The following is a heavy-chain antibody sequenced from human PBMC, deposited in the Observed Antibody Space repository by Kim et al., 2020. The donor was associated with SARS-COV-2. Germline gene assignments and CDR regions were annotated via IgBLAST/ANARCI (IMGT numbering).Heavy chain of an antibody. J-gene: IGHJ4*02. V-gene: IGHV3-9*01. CDR3: AKDRRSLEGPAAIQG. D-gene: IGHD2-2*01. Sequence: DSGKGRFTISRDNAKNSLYLQMNSLRAEDTALYYCAKDRRSLEGPAAIQGWGQGTLVTVSS.